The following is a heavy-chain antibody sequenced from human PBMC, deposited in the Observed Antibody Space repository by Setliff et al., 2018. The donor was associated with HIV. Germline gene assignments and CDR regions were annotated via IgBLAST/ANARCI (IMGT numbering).Heavy chain of an antibody. V-gene: IGHV4-31*03. CDR1: GGSISRGGRY. CDR3: ASATVGGASPFDS. Sequence: SETLSLTCSVYGGSISRGGRYWGWIRQHPGRGLEWLGYVYYTGESFYKPSLGGRVTILQDKSKNQFSLELRSVTAADTAIYYCASATVGGASPFDSWGPGTLVTVSS. D-gene: IGHD4-4*01. CDR2: VYYTGES. J-gene: IGHJ4*02.